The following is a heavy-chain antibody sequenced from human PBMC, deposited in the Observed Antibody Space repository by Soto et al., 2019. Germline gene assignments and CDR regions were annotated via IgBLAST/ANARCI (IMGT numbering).Heavy chain of an antibody. D-gene: IGHD3-3*01. CDR2: ISYDGSNK. CDR1: GFTFSSYA. V-gene: IGHV3-30-3*01. Sequence: LRLSCAASGFTFSSYAMHWVRQAPGKGLEWVAVISYDGSNKYYADSVKGRFTISRDNSKNTLYLQMNSLRAEDTAVYYCARDSHYDFWSGYSGYYYGMDVWGQGTTVTVSS. J-gene: IGHJ6*02. CDR3: ARDSHYDFWSGYSGYYYGMDV.